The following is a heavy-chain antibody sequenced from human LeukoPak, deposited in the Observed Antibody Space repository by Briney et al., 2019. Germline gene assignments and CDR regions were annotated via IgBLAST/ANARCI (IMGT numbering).Heavy chain of an antibody. D-gene: IGHD6-19*01. J-gene: IGHJ5*02. CDR2: ISGGSGTTSYT. V-gene: IGHV3-21*04. Sequence: GGSLRLSCAASGFTFSSSAMSWVRQSPGKGLEWVSAISGGSGTTSYTNYADSVKGRFTISRDNANNSLYLQMNSLRAEDTAVYYCARVRDSSGWVRPNWFDPWGQGTLVTVSS. CDR3: ARVRDSSGWVRPNWFDP. CDR1: GFTFSSSA.